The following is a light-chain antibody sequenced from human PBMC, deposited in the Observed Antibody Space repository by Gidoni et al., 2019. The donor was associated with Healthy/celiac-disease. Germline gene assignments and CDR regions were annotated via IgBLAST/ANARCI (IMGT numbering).Light chain of an antibody. V-gene: IGKV1D-12*01. CDR1: QDISSC. CDR2: AAS. CDR3: QQANSFPQT. Sequence: DLQMTQSPSSVSASVGDRVTITCRASQDISSCLAWYQQKPGKAPKLLIYAASSLQSGVPPRFSGSGSGTDFTLTISSLQPEDFSTYYCQQANSFPQTFGQGTKVEIK. J-gene: IGKJ1*01.